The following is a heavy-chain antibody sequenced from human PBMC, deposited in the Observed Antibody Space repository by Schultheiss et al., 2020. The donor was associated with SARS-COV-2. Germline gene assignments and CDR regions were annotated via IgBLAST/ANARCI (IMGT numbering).Heavy chain of an antibody. Sequence: GGSLRLSCVTSGFSFSGSGIYWVRQASGKGLEWVGRIRSKARNYATTYAASVKGRFIISRDELRDTSYLQMNSLKIEDTAVYYCTRNSTSSGWFDPWGQGTLVTVS. V-gene: IGHV3-73*01. D-gene: IGHD5-18*01. CDR2: IRSKARNYAT. CDR1: GFSFSGSG. CDR3: TRNSTSSGWFDP. J-gene: IGHJ5*02.